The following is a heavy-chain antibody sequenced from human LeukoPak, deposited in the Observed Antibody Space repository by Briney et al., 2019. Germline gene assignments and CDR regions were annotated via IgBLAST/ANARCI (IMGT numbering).Heavy chain of an antibody. CDR1: GYTFTSYY. CDR3: ARDPDSYGYLYYFDS. J-gene: IGHJ4*02. CDR2: INPSGGST. D-gene: IGHD5-18*01. V-gene: IGHV1-46*01. Sequence: ASVKVSCKASGYTFTSYYMHWVRQAPGQGLEWMGIINPSGGSTSYAQKFQGRVTMTRDTSTSTVYMELSSLRSEDTAVYYCARDPDSYGYLYYFDSWGQGTLVTVSS.